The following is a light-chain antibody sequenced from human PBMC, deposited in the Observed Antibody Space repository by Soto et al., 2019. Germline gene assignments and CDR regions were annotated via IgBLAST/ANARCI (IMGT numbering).Light chain of an antibody. J-gene: IGKJ1*01. CDR3: HQYNSYPLT. Sequence: EIVLTPSPGTLSLSPVERATLSCRASQSVSSSYLAWYQQKPGQAPRLLIYGASSRATGIPDRFSGSGSGTDFTLTISRLEPEDFGLYYCHQYNSYPLTFGQGTKVDIK. V-gene: IGKV3-20*01. CDR2: GAS. CDR1: QSVSSSY.